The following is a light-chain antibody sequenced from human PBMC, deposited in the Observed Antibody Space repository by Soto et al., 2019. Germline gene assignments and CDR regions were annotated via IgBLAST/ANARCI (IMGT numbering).Light chain of an antibody. CDR3: QQFFSAVLT. CDR2: GAS. V-gene: IGKV1-39*01. Sequence: DIQLTQSPSSLSASLGDSITITCRASETISTFLNWYQVQPGKAPRLLVYGASYLQVGVPVRFSASGSVTLFTLTIDNLQREDLASYFCQQFFSAVLTFGGAT. J-gene: IGKJ4*01. CDR1: ETISTF.